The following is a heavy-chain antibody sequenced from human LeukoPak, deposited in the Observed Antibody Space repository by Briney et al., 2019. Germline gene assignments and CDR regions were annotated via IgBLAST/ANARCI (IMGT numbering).Heavy chain of an antibody. CDR1: GGSISSYY. CDR2: IYYSGST. D-gene: IGHD3-3*01. J-gene: IGHJ4*02. Sequence: SETLPLTCTVSGGSISSYYWGWIRQPPGKGLEWIGYIYYSGSTNYNPSLKSRVTISVDTSKNQFSLKLSSVTAADTAVYYCARAPYDFWSGPSFDYWGQGTLVTVSS. CDR3: ARAPYDFWSGPSFDY. V-gene: IGHV4-59*01.